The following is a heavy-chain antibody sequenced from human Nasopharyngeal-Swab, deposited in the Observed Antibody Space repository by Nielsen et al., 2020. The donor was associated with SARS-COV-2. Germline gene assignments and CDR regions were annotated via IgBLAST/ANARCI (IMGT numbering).Heavy chain of an antibody. CDR3: AGGFGDYDY. CDR1: GGSISSYY. CDR2: IYYSGST. D-gene: IGHD4-17*01. Sequence: SETLSLTCTVSGGSISSYYWSWIRQPPGKGLEWIGYIYYSGSTNYNPSLKSRVTISVDTSKNQFSLKLSSVTAAGTAVYYCAGGFGDYDYWGQGTLVTVSS. J-gene: IGHJ4*02. V-gene: IGHV4-59*01.